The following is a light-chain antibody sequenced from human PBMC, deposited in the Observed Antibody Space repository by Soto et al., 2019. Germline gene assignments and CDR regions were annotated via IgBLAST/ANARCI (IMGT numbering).Light chain of an antibody. CDR1: SSDVGAYKY. J-gene: IGLJ3*02. Sequence: QSALTQPPSASGSPGQSVTISCTGTSSDVGAYKYVSWYQQYPGKAPKLMIYEVSKRPSGVPDRFSGSKSGNTASLTVSGLQAEGEADDYCTSYVGSDIWVFGGGTKLTVL. CDR3: TSYVGSDIWV. V-gene: IGLV2-8*01. CDR2: EVS.